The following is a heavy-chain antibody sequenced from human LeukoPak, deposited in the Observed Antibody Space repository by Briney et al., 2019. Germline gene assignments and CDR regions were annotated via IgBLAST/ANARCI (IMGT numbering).Heavy chain of an antibody. CDR1: GFTFSSYA. Sequence: GGSLRLSCAASGFTFSSYAMHWVRQAPGKGLEWVAVISYDGSNKYYADSVKGRFTISRDNSKNTLYLQMNSLRAEDTAVYYCATPCGCYCYSDYWGQGTLVTVSS. J-gene: IGHJ4*02. CDR2: ISYDGSNK. V-gene: IGHV3-30*04. D-gene: IGHD2-21*02. CDR3: ATPCGCYCYSDY.